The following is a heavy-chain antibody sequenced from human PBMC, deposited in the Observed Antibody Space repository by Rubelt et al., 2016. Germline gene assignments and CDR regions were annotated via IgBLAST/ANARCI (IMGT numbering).Heavy chain of an antibody. J-gene: IGHJ4*02. CDR2: IWYDGNNK. Sequence: LEWVAVIWYDGNNKYYADSVKGRFTISKDNSKNTLYLQMNSLKTEDTAVYYCTTGRPYCTDGVCYSKFDYWGQGTLVTVSS. V-gene: IGHV3-33*01. CDR3: TTGRPYCTDGVCYSKFDY. D-gene: IGHD2-8*01.